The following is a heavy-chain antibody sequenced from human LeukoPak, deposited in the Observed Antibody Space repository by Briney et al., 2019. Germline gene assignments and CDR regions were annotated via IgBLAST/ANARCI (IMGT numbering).Heavy chain of an antibody. CDR1: GYTFTSYA. V-gene: IGHV1-3*01. CDR2: INAGNGNT. D-gene: IGHD2-2*01. J-gene: IGHJ4*02. CDR3: ARESAQIVVVPAVYDY. Sequence: GGSLRLSCKASGYTFTSYAMHWVRQAPGQRLEWMGWINAGNGNTKYSQKFQGRVTITRDTSASTAYMELSSLRSEDTAVYYCARESAQIVVVPAVYDYWGQGTLVTVSS.